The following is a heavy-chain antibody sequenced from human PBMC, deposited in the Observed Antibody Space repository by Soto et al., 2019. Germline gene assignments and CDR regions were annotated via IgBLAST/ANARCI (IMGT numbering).Heavy chain of an antibody. CDR2: ISPMFGAA. Sequence: QVQLVQSGAEMKKPGSSVKVSCQSSGGTFNTYAMNWVRQAPGQGPEWMGDISPMFGAANYAPKFQGRVTIPADEPTGTSYMQLSSLPSEDTALYFCAREVQVHTPAFVYWGQGTLVTVS. V-gene: IGHV1-69*19. CDR1: GGTFNTYA. CDR3: AREVQVHTPAFVY. J-gene: IGHJ4*02. D-gene: IGHD3-10*01.